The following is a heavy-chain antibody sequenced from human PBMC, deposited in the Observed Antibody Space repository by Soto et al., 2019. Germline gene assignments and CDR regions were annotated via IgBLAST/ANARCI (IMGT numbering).Heavy chain of an antibody. CDR3: ARVSVDYDILTGYYILWPFDY. Sequence: GSLRLSCAASGFTFSSYSMNWVRQAPGKGLEWVSSISSSSSYIYYADSVKGRFAISRDNAKNSLYLQMNSLRAEDTAVYYCARVSVDYDILTGYYILWPFDYWGQGTLVTVSS. CDR2: ISSSSSYI. D-gene: IGHD3-9*01. V-gene: IGHV3-21*01. CDR1: GFTFSSYS. J-gene: IGHJ4*02.